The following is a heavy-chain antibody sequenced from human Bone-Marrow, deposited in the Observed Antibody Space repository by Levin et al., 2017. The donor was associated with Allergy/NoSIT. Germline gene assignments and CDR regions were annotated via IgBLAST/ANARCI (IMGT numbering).Heavy chain of an antibody. Sequence: SETLSLTCGVSDDSISSSNWWTWVRQPPGRGLEWIGEIYHSGSTNYNPSLKSRVTISVEKSKNQFSLKLSSVTAADTAVYYCARRNVLAPGEDWFDPWGQGTLVTVSS. D-gene: IGHD7-27*01. CDR3: ARRNVLAPGEDWFDP. J-gene: IGHJ5*02. CDR2: IYHSGST. CDR1: DDSISSSNW. V-gene: IGHV4-4*02.